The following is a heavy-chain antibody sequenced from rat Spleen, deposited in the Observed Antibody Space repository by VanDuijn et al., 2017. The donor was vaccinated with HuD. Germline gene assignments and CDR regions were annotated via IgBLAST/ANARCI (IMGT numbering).Heavy chain of an antibody. Sequence: EVQLMESNGGLVQPGRSLKLSCAASGFTVSDYYMAWVRQAQKKSLEWVATITSGGSNTYYRASMKGRLTISRAYVRSTLYLQMDSLWSDDTATYYCTSRPSNNPGPLDYWGQGVMVTVS. V-gene: IGHV5-7*01. J-gene: IGHJ2*01. CDR1: GFTVSDYY. CDR2: ITSGGSNT. CDR3: TSRPSNNPGPLDY. D-gene: IGHD1-10*01.